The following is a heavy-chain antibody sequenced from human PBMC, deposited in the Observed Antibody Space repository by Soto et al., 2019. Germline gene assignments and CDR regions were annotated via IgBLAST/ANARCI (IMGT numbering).Heavy chain of an antibody. CDR3: ARDQGSCSGGSCYVAGY. J-gene: IGHJ4*02. Sequence: EVQLVESGGGLVKPGGSLRLSCAASGFTFSSYWMHWVRQAPGKGLVWVSRINSDGSSTGYADSVMGRFTISRDNAKTAVYLQRNSLRAEGTAVYYCARDQGSCSGGSCYVAGYWGQGTLVTVSS. D-gene: IGHD2-15*01. CDR2: INSDGSST. V-gene: IGHV3-74*01. CDR1: GFTFSSYW.